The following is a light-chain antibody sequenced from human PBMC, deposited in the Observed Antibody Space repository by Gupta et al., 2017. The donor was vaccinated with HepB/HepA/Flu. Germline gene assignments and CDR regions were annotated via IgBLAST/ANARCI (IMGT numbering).Light chain of an antibody. Sequence: QSALTQPRSVSGSPGPSVTISCPGSSSDVGGYHYVSWYQQFPDKATKLIIYDVSRRPAGVPDRFSGSKSGNAASLTISGLQAEEEADYYWSSYAGGYIYVFGSGTKVTVL. V-gene: IGLV2-11*01. CDR3: SSYAGGYIYV. CDR1: SSDVGGYHY. J-gene: IGLJ1*01. CDR2: DVS.